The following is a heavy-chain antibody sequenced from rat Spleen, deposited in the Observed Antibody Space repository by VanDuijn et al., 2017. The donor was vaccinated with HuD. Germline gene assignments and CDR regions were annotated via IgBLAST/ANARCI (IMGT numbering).Heavy chain of an antibody. V-gene: IGHV3-1*01. Sequence: EVQLQESGPGLVKPSQSLSLTCSVTGYSITSNYWGWIRKFPGNKMEWMGYISYSGSTSYNPSLKSRISITRDTSKNQFFLQLNSVTTEDTATYYCALLPGYKGFAYWGQGTLVTVSS. CDR1: GYSITSNY. D-gene: IGHD1-4*01. J-gene: IGHJ3*01. CDR2: ISYSGST. CDR3: ALLPGYKGFAY.